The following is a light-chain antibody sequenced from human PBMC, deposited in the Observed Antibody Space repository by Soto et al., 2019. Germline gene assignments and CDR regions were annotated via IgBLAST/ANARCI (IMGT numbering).Light chain of an antibody. CDR2: DDT. V-gene: IGLV2-23*01. CDR3: CSFAGSSTL. CDR1: SSDVGTYKP. J-gene: IGLJ3*02. Sequence: QSALTQPASVSGSPGQSITISCTGTSSDVGTYKPVSWYQQYPGKAPKVIIYDDTKRPSGVSSRFSGSKSGNTASLTISGLQAEDEADYYCCSFAGSSTLFGGGTKVTVL.